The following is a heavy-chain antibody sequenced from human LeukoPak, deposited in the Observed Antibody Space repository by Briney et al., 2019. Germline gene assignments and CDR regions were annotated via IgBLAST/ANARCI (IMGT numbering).Heavy chain of an antibody. CDR3: ARGGMGIQLWPFDY. V-gene: IGHV1-46*01. D-gene: IGHD5-18*01. Sequence: ASVKVSCKASGYTFTSYYMHWVRQDPGQGLEWVGIINPSGGSTTYAQKFQGRVTMTRDTSTSTAYLELSTLISDDTAVYYCARGGMGIQLWPFDYWGQGTLVTVSS. CDR2: INPSGGST. J-gene: IGHJ4*02. CDR1: GYTFTSYY.